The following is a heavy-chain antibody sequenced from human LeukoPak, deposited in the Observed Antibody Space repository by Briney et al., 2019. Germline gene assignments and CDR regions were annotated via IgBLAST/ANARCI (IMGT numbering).Heavy chain of an antibody. V-gene: IGHV3-66*01. CDR3: ARGETSSYDY. J-gene: IGHJ4*02. CDR2: IYSSGNT. D-gene: IGHD2-2*01. CDR1: GFTFSSNY. Sequence: GGSLRLSCAASGFTFSSNYMSWVRQAPGKGLEWVSVIYSSGNTYYADSVKGRFTNSRDKSKNTVYLQMNSLRAEDTAVYYCARGETSSYDYWGQGTLVTVSS.